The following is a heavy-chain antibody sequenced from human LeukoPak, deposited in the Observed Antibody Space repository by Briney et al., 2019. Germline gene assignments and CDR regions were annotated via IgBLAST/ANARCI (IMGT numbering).Heavy chain of an antibody. CDR3: ARDYGGMFDY. CDR2: IYYSGST. Sequence: SETLSLTRTVSGGSISSSSYYWGWIRQPPGKGLEWIGSIYYSGSTYYNPSLKSRVTISVDTSKNQFSLKLSSVTAADTAVYYCARDYGGMFDYWGQGTLVTVSS. CDR1: GGSISSSSYY. D-gene: IGHD3-16*01. J-gene: IGHJ4*02. V-gene: IGHV4-39*07.